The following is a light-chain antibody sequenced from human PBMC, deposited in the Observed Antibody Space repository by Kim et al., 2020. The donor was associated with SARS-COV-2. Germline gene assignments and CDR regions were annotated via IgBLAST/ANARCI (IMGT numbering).Light chain of an antibody. V-gene: IGLV1-40*01. Sequence: RVTNSCTGGSSNIGAGYDVHWYQQLPGTAPKLLIYGNSNRPSGVPDRFSGSKSGTSASLAITGLQAEDEADYYCQSYDSSLSGSVFGGGTQLTVL. CDR1: SSNIGAGYD. CDR3: QSYDSSLSGSV. J-gene: IGLJ3*02. CDR2: GNS.